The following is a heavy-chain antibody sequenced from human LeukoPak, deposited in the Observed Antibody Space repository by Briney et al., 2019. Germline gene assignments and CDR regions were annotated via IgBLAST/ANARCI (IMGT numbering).Heavy chain of an antibody. CDR3: ARDHRYAFDN. CDR2: IGISSGNT. V-gene: IGHV3-48*01. Sequence: GGSLRLSCAASGFNFIDYSMNWVRQAPGKGLEWISYIGISSGNTKYADSVKGRFTISRDKARNSLYLQMNSLRVEGTAMYYCARDHRYAFDNWGHGTLVTVS. CDR1: GFNFIDYS. D-gene: IGHD5-12*01. J-gene: IGHJ4*01.